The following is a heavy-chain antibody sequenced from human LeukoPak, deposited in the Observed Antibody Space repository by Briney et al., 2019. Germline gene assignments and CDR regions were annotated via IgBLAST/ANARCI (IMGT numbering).Heavy chain of an antibody. J-gene: IGHJ4*02. CDR2: ISANSGNN. CDR3: ARDRDYGSDY. D-gene: IGHD3-16*01. CDR1: GYTFTDNG. Sequence: APVKVSCKASGYTFTDNGISWVRQAPGEGLEWMGWISANSGNNIFVQQLQGRVSMPTDTSSSTAYKELRSLRSYDTAIYYCARDRDYGSDYWGQGTLVTVPS. V-gene: IGHV1-18*01.